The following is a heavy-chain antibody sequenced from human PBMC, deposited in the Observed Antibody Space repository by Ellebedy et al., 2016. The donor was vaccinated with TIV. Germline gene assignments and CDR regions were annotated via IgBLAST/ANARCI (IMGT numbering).Heavy chain of an antibody. Sequence: MPSETLSLTCTVSGGSISSSSYYWGWIRQPPGKGLEWIGSIYFSGSTYYNPSLKSRLTTSVDTSKNQFSLKLSSVTAADTAVYYCVRHASYYDSSGYSGYYFDYWGQGTLVTVSS. CDR3: VRHASYYDSSGYSGYYFDY. CDR2: IYFSGST. V-gene: IGHV4-39*01. J-gene: IGHJ4*02. CDR1: GGSISSSSYY. D-gene: IGHD3-22*01.